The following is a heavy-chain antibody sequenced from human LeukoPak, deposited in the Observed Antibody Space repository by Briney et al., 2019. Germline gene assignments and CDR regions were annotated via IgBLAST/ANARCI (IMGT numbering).Heavy chain of an antibody. CDR1: GYSISSGYY. CDR3: ARVYYYYYYMDV. CDR2: IYHSGST. V-gene: IGHV4-38-2*02. J-gene: IGHJ6*03. Sequence: SETLSLTCTVSGYSISSGYYWGWIRQPPGKGLEWIGSIYHSGSTYYNPSLKSRVTISVDTSKNQFSLKLSSVTAADTAVYYCARVYYYYYYMDVWGKGTTVTVS.